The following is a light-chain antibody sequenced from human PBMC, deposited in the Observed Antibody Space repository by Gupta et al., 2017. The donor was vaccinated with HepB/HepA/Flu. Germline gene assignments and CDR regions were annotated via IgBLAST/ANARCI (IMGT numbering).Light chain of an antibody. CDR2: GNS. CDR1: SPNIGAGYD. Sequence: QSVLTPPPSVSGAPGQRVTISCTGSSPNIGAGYDVHWYQQLPGTAPKLLIYGNSNRPSGVPDRFSGSKSGTSASLAITGLQAEDEADYYCQSYDSSLSGSVVFGGGTKLTVL. V-gene: IGLV1-40*01. CDR3: QSYDSSLSGSVV. J-gene: IGLJ2*01.